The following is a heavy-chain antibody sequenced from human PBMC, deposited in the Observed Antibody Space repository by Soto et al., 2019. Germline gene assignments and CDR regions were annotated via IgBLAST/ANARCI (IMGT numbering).Heavy chain of an antibody. CDR3: ARGTYDILTEYYYGMDV. Sequence: SVKVSCKASGGTFSSYAISWVRQAPGQGLEWMGGIIPIFGTENYEQKFQGRVTITADKSTSTAYMELSSLRSEDTAVYYCARGTYDILTEYYYGMDVWGQGTTVTVSS. CDR1: GGTFSSYA. J-gene: IGHJ6*02. V-gene: IGHV1-69*06. CDR2: IIPIFGTE. D-gene: IGHD3-9*01.